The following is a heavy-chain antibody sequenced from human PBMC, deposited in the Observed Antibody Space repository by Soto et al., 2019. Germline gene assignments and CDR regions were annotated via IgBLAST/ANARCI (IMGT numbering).Heavy chain of an antibody. CDR1: GYSFTSYW. CDR3: ARLSPDYYDSSGYIHNDASDI. V-gene: IGHV5-51*01. CDR2: IYPGDSDT. Sequence: PGESLKISCKGSGYSFTSYWIGWVRQMPGKGLEWMGIIYPGDSDTRYSPSFQGQVTISADKSISTAYLQWSSLKASDTAMYYCARLSPDYYDSSGYIHNDASDIWGQGTMVTVSS. D-gene: IGHD3-22*01. J-gene: IGHJ3*02.